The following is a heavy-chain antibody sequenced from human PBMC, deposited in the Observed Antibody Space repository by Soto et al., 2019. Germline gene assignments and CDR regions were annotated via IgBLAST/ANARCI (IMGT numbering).Heavy chain of an antibody. V-gene: IGHV3-23*01. CDR2: ISGSGVST. CDR3: AAVMGSDYDYVWGSLTFDD. J-gene: IGHJ4*02. D-gene: IGHD3-16*01. Sequence: QTGGSLRLSCAASGFIFSTTAMTWVRQAPGKGLEWVSTISGSGVSTYYTDSVKGRFTISRDNSKNTLYLQMNSLRAEDTAVYFCAAVMGSDYDYVWGSLTFDDWGQGTLVTVSS. CDR1: GFIFSTTA.